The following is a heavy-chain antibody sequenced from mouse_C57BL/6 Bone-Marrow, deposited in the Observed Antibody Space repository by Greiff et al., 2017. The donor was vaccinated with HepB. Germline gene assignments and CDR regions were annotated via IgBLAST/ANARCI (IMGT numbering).Heavy chain of an antibody. CDR1: GFSLTSYA. CDR2: IWTGGGT. CDR3: VRMGYFNGSSYVDYAMDY. V-gene: IGHV2-9-1*01. Sequence: VKLMESGPGLVAPSQSLSITCTVSGFSLTSYAISWVRQPPGKGLEWLGVIWTGGGTNYNSALKSRLSISKDNSKSQVFLKMNSMQTDDTARYYCVRMGYFNGSSYVDYAMDYWGHGTSLTVSS. J-gene: IGHJ4*01. D-gene: IGHD1-1*01.